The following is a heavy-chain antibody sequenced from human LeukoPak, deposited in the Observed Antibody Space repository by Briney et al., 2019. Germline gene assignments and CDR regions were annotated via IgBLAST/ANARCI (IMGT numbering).Heavy chain of an antibody. CDR1: GYSLSELS. Sequence: SVKVSCKVSGYSLSELSTHWVRQAPGQGLEWMGGFDPGDDETIYAQKFQGRVTMTEDTSTDTAYLALSSLRSEDTAVYFCATEKDLLLDSWGQGTPVTVSS. D-gene: IGHD1-26*01. V-gene: IGHV1-24*01. CDR2: FDPGDDET. J-gene: IGHJ5*01. CDR3: ATEKDLLLDS.